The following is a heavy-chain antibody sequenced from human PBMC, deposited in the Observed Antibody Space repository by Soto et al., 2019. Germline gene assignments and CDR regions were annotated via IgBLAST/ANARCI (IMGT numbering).Heavy chain of an antibody. V-gene: IGHV4-34*01. CDR3: ARKRAVGGMGSSGSYSVFYFDY. Sequence: QVQLQQWGAGLLKPSETLSLTCAVYGGSFSGYYWSWIRQPPGKGLEWIGEINHSGSTNYNPSLKSRVTISVDTSKNQFSLKLSSVTAADTAVYYCARKRAVGGMGSSGSYSVFYFDYWGQGTLVTVSS. CDR1: GGSFSGYY. D-gene: IGHD1-26*01. J-gene: IGHJ4*02. CDR2: INHSGST.